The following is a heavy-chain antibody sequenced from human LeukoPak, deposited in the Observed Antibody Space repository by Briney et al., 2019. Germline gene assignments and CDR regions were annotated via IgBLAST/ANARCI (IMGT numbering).Heavy chain of an antibody. D-gene: IGHD5-12*01. V-gene: IGHV1-2*02. J-gene: IGHJ4*02. CDR2: INPNSGGT. CDR3: ARVGSGYDSPFDY. Sequence: GASVKVSCKASGYTFTGYYMHWVRQAPGQGLEWMGWINPNSGGTNYAQKFQVRGTMTRDTSISTAYMELSRLRSDDTAVYYCARVGSGYDSPFDYWGQGTLVTVSS. CDR1: GYTFTGYY.